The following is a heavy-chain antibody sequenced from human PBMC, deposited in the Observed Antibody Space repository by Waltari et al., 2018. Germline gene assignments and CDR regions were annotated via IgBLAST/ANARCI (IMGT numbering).Heavy chain of an antibody. CDR1: GFTFSNYG. Sequence: QVQLVESGGGVVQPGRSLRLSCAASGFTFSNYGLHWVRQAPGKGLGWVAVIWEDGSNKYYPDSVKGRFTISRDNSINTLYLQMNSLRPEDTAMYYCAKDHTSYGSGSHFDHWGQGTLVTVSS. V-gene: IGHV3-33*03. J-gene: IGHJ4*02. CDR3: AKDHTSYGSGSHFDH. CDR2: IWEDGSNK. D-gene: IGHD3-10*01.